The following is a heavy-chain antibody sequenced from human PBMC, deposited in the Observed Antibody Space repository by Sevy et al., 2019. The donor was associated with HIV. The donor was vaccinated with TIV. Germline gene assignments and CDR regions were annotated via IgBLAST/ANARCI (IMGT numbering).Heavy chain of an antibody. V-gene: IGHV5-51*01. CDR2: IYPGASDT. Sequence: GESLKISCKGSGYSFTSYWIGWVRQIPGKGLEWMGIIYPGASDTRYSPSFQGQVTISADKSISTAYLQWSSLKASDTAMYYCARSRRDGYNPKGAFDIWGQGTMVTVSS. D-gene: IGHD5-12*01. CDR1: GYSFTSYW. CDR3: ARSRRDGYNPKGAFDI. J-gene: IGHJ3*02.